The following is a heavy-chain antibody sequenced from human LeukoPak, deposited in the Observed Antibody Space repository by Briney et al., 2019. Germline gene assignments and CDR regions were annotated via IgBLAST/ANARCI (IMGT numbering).Heavy chain of an antibody. V-gene: IGHV3-20*01. Sequence: GGSLRLSCAASGFTSDDYGMSWVRQAPGKGLEWVSDINWNGGTTGYADSVKGRFTISRANAKNSLYVQMTSLRAEDTALYHCARDKAGRGISYYYDSSGYPRATFDIWGQGTMVTVSS. CDR1: GFTSDDYG. D-gene: IGHD3-22*01. CDR2: INWNGGTT. J-gene: IGHJ3*02. CDR3: ARDKAGRGISYYYDSSGYPRATFDI.